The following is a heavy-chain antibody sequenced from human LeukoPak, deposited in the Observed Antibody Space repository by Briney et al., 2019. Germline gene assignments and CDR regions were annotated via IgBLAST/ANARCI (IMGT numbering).Heavy chain of an antibody. CDR3: ARDHDILAGSPFDY. V-gene: IGHV4-39*07. Sequence: SETLSLTCTVSGGSISSSSYYWGWIRQPPGKGLEWIGSIYYSGSTYYNPSLKSRVTISVDTSKNQFSLKLNSVTAADTAVYYCARDHDILAGSPFDYWGQGILVTVSS. CDR1: GGSISSSSYY. CDR2: IYYSGST. D-gene: IGHD3-9*01. J-gene: IGHJ4*02.